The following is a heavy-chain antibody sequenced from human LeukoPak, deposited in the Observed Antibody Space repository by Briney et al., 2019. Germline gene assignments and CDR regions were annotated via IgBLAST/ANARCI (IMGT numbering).Heavy chain of an antibody. CDR2: VSGGTT. D-gene: IGHD6-19*01. Sequence: SGGSLRLSCTASGFTFCDYLMSWLRQAPGKGVEWIGFVSGGTTEYAASVKGRFTISRDDSTSIAYLQMNSLTTEDTAVYYCSRGSGWLSVYWGQGTLVTVSS. CDR3: SRGSGWLSVY. V-gene: IGHV3-49*03. J-gene: IGHJ4*02. CDR1: GFTFCDYL.